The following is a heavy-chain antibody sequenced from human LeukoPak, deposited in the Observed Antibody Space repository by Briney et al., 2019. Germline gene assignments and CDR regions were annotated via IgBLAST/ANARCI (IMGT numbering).Heavy chain of an antibody. CDR3: ARASRDDAFDI. J-gene: IGHJ3*02. CDR2: INPNSGGT. V-gene: IGHV1-2*02. CDR1: GYTFTSYG. Sequence: ASVKVSCKASGYTFTSYGISWVRQAPGQGLEWMGWINPNSGGTNYAQKFQGRVTMTRDTSISTAYMELSRLRSDDTAVYYCARASRDDAFDIWGQGTMVTVSS. D-gene: IGHD5-24*01.